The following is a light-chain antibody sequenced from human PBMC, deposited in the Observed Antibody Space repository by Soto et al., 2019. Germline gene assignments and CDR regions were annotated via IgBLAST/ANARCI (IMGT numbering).Light chain of an antibody. J-gene: IGKJ4*01. Sequence: DVQMTQSPSSLSASVGDRVTITCQASQDIGHYLNWYQQRPGKAPRSLIYDGSTLEIGVPSRFRGSGSGTDFSLTISSLQPEDVATYYCQQYDNFPVSFGGGTKLEIK. CDR1: QDIGHY. CDR2: DGS. CDR3: QQYDNFPVS. V-gene: IGKV1-33*01.